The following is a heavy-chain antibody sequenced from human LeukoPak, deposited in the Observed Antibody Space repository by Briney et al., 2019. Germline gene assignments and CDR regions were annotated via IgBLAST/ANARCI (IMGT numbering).Heavy chain of an antibody. D-gene: IGHD3-22*01. CDR3: AREYYYDSSGYSTYYYYYYGMDV. J-gene: IGHJ6*02. CDR1: GGSISSGDYY. Sequence: SETLSLTCTVSGGSISSGDYYWSWIRQPPGKGLEWVGYIYYSGSTYYNPSLKSRVTISVDTSKNQFSLKLSSVTAADTAVYYCAREYYYDSSGYSTYYYYYYGMDVWGQGTTVTVSS. CDR2: IYYSGST. V-gene: IGHV4-30-4*01.